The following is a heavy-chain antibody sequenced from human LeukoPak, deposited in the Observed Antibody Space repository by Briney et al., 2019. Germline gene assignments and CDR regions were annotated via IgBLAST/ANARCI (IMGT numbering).Heavy chain of an antibody. CDR3: ARANSSSWSFDY. D-gene: IGHD6-6*01. J-gene: IGHJ4*02. CDR2: IIPIFGTA. V-gene: IGHV1-69*05. Sequence: ASVKVSCKASGGTFSSYAISWVRQAPGQGLEWMGGIIPIFGTANYAQKFQGRVTITTDESTSTACMELSSLRSEDTAVYYCARANSSSWSFDYWGQGTLVTVSS. CDR1: GGTFSSYA.